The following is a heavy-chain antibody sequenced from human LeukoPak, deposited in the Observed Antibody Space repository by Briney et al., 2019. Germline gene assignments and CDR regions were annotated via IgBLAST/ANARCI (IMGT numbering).Heavy chain of an antibody. CDR1: GYSVTSYW. CDR3: ARLQQQLNAFDI. Sequence: GEALKTSPKVSGYSVTSYWTSWVPTMPGKGEVWMGRIEPTDSHTNYSPSFQGHVTMSADESISTAYLQWSSQKVSDTAMYYCARLQQQLNAFDIWGQGTMVTVAS. CDR2: IEPTDSHT. D-gene: IGHD6-13*01. J-gene: IGHJ3*02. V-gene: IGHV5-10-1*01.